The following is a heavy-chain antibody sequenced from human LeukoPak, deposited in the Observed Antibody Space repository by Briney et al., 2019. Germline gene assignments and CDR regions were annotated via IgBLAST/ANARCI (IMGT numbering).Heavy chain of an antibody. D-gene: IGHD2-15*01. CDR1: GFTFSSYG. CDR2: ISGSGGST. J-gene: IGHJ5*02. CDR3: ARDQGGGSSEAQFDP. V-gene: IGHV3-23*01. Sequence: PGGSLRLSCAASGFTFSSYGMSWVRQAPGKGLEWVSAISGSGGSTYYADSVKGRFTISRDNSKNTLYLQMNSLRAEDTAVYYCARDQGGGSSEAQFDPWGQGTLVTVSS.